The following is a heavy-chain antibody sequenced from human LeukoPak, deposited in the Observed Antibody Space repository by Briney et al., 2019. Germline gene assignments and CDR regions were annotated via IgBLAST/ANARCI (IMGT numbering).Heavy chain of an antibody. CDR1: GFTFSSYG. J-gene: IGHJ4*02. V-gene: IGHV3-30*02. CDR3: AKKRDRFGVVISHLGY. D-gene: IGHD3-3*01. CDR2: IRYDGSNK. Sequence: GGSLRLSCAASGFTFSSYGMHWVRQAPGKGLEGVAFIRYDGSNKYYADSVKGRFTISRDNSKNTLYLQMNSLRAEDTAVYYCAKKRDRFGVVISHLGYWGQGTLVTVSS.